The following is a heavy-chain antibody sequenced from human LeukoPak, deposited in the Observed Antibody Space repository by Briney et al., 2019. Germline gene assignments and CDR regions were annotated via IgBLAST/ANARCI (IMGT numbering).Heavy chain of an antibody. D-gene: IGHD3-16*02. CDR1: GFTFSSYW. CDR2: IKQDGSEK. CDR3: ARGDYVWGSYRYSLFDY. V-gene: IGHV3-7*03. Sequence: PGGSLRLSCAASGFTFSSYWMSWVRQAPGKGLEWVANIKQDGSEKYYVDSVKGRFTISRDNTKNSLYLEMNSLRAEDTALYYCARGDYVWGSYRYSLFDYWGQGTLVTVSS. J-gene: IGHJ4*02.